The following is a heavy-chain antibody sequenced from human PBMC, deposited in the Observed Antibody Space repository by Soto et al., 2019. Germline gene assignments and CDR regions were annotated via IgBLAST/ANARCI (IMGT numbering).Heavy chain of an antibody. CDR2: IYYSGST. V-gene: IGHV4-39*01. D-gene: IGHD6-13*01. CDR3: ARHLAAAALEVGQVDY. Sequence: SETLSLTCTVSGGSISSSSYYWGWIRQPPGKGLEWIGSIYYSGSTYYNPSLKSRVTISVDTSKNQFSLKLGSVTAADTAVYYCARHLAAAALEVGQVDYWGQGTLVTVSS. J-gene: IGHJ4*02. CDR1: GGSISSSSYY.